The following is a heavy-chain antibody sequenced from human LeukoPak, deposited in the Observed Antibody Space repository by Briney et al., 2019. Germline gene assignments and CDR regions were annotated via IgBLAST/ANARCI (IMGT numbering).Heavy chain of an antibody. J-gene: IGHJ6*02. CDR2: IYYSGST. V-gene: IGHV4-59*01. Sequence: SETLSLTCTVSGGSISSYYWSWIRQPPGKGLEWIGYIYYSGSTNYNPSLKSRVTISVDTSKNQFPLKLSSVTAADTAVYYCARGSLGDILTGYIMDVWGQGTTVTVSS. CDR1: GGSISSYY. D-gene: IGHD3-9*01. CDR3: ARGSLGDILTGYIMDV.